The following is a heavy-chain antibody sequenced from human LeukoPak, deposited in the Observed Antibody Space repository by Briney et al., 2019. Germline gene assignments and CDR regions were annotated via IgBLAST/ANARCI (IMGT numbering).Heavy chain of an antibody. CDR2: ISWDSGTI. CDR1: GFIFDDYA. Sequence: PGGSLRLSCAASGFIFDDYAMYWVGQARGKGLEWVSGISWDSGTIGYADSVKGRFTISRDNAKNSLYLQMNSLRGEDTAFYYCVNGVGATRIDYWGQGTLVTVSS. J-gene: IGHJ4*02. D-gene: IGHD1-26*01. V-gene: IGHV3-9*01. CDR3: VNGVGATRIDY.